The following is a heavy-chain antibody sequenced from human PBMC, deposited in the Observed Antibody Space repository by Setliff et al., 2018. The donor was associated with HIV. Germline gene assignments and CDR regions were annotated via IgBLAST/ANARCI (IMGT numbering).Heavy chain of an antibody. V-gene: IGHV1-46*03. D-gene: IGHD1-20*01. CDR3: AREARYQDRYYYYMDV. CDR2: INPSGGST. Sequence: GASVKVSCKPSAHPRYYYMHWVRQAPGQGLEWMGIINPSGGSTTYAQKFQGRVTMTRDTSASTVYMELSSLRSEDTAVYYCAREARYQDRYYYYMDVWGKGTTVTVSS. CDR1: AHPRYYY. J-gene: IGHJ6*03.